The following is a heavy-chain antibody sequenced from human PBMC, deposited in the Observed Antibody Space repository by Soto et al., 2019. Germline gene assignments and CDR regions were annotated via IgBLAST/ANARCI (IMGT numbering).Heavy chain of an antibody. J-gene: IGHJ6*02. D-gene: IGHD2-2*01. V-gene: IGHV4-61*01. CDR2: VYYSGGT. CDR1: GGSVRRGRYY. Sequence: PETRRDTYTGSGGSVRRGRYYWCWIRQPTGKGLEWIGFVYYSGGTNYNPSLKSRGTISLDKAKNQFSLKLKSVTAAHTAVSHCFRGSDRHSLGFSHDAMAALGQG. CDR3: FRGSDRHSLGFSHDAMAA.